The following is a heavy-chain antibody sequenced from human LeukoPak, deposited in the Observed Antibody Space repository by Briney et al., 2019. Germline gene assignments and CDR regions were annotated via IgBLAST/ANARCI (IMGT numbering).Heavy chain of an antibody. D-gene: IGHD2-15*01. V-gene: IGHV4-34*01. CDR1: GGSFSGYY. CDR3: ARALGYCSGGSCTRGYNWFDP. J-gene: IGHJ5*02. CDR2: INHSGST. Sequence: SETLSLTCAVYGGSFSGYYWSWIRQLPGKGLEWIGEINHSGSTNYNPSLKSRVTISVDTSKNQFSLKLSFVTTADTAVYYCARALGYCSGGSCTRGYNWFDPWGQGTLVTVSS.